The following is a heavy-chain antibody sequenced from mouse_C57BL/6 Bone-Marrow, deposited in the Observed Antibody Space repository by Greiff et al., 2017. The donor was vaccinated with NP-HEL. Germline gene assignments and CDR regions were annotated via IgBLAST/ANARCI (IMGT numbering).Heavy chain of an antibody. Sequence: EVKLVDSGGGLVQSGRSLRLSCATSGFTFSDFYMEWVRQAPGKGLEWIAASRNKANDYTTEYSASVKGRFIVSRDTSQSILYLQMNALRAEDTAIYYCARGRYYYGSSYDGFAYWGQGTLVTVSA. D-gene: IGHD1-1*01. CDR3: ARGRYYYGSSYDGFAY. V-gene: IGHV7-1*01. CDR2: SRNKANDYTT. J-gene: IGHJ3*01. CDR1: GFTFSDFY.